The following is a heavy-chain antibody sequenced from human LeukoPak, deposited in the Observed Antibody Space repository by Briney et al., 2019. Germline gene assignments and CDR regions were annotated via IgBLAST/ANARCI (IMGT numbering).Heavy chain of an antibody. D-gene: IGHD3-3*01. CDR3: ARASSAATYYDFWTGWRGAFDM. J-gene: IGHJ3*02. CDR1: GYTFSSNG. CDR2: ISAYNGNT. Sequence: ASVKVSCKASGYTFSSNGINWVRQAPGQGLEWMVWISAYNGNTYYAQKVQGRVTMTTDTSTSTAYMELRSLRSDDTAIYYCARASSAATYYDFWTGWRGAFDMWGQGTMVTVSS. V-gene: IGHV1-18*01.